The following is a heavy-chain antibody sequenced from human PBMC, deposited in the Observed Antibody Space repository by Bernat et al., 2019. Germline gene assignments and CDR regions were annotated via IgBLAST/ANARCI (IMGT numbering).Heavy chain of an antibody. CDR2: INLSSGST. Sequence: FTSYYMHWVRQAPGQGFEWMGIINLSSGSTSYEQKFQGRVPMTRGTSTSTVYMELSSLRSEDTAVYYCARVVGYYESSGNYTDTYGMEVWG. D-gene: IGHD3-22*01. V-gene: IGHV1-46*01. J-gene: IGHJ6*01. CDR3: ARVVGYYESSGNYTDTYGMEV. CDR1: FTSYY.